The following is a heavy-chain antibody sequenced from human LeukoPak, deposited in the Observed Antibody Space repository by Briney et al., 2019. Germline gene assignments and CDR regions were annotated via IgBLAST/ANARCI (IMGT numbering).Heavy chain of an antibody. J-gene: IGHJ4*02. D-gene: IGHD4-17*01. CDR2: IHYSGST. Sequence: PSETLSLTCTVSGGSISRYYWSWIRQPPGKGLEWIGYIHYSGSTNYNPSLKSRVTISVDTSRNQFSLRLTSVTAAAVYYCARMLKGTTSGDGDYDYFDYWGQGTLVTVSS. CDR1: GGSISRYY. V-gene: IGHV4-59*01. CDR3: ARMLKGTTSGDGDYDYFDY.